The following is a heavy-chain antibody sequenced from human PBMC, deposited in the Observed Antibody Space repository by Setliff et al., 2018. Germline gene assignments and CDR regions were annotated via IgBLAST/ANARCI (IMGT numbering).Heavy chain of an antibody. CDR1: GDSISGDY. CDR3: ARSPSSGAYWNPRPFYSDY. V-gene: IGHV4-4*07. J-gene: IGHJ4*02. Sequence: SSETLSLTCTVSGDSISGDYWSWIRQPAGKALEWIGHISPSGSTTYNPSLKSRVTISPDTSKNHFSLKVNSVTAADTALYYCARSPSSGAYWNPRPFYSDYWGQGTLVTVSS. D-gene: IGHD1-26*01. CDR2: ISPSGST.